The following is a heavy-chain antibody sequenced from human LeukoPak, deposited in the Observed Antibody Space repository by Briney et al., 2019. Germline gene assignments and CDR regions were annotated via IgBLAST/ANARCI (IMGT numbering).Heavy chain of an antibody. CDR2: IYPGDSDT. J-gene: IGHJ4*02. D-gene: IGHD6-19*01. Sequence: GASVKVSCKASGYTFTSYGISWVRQMPGKGLEWMGIIYPGDSDTRYSPSFQGQVTVSADKSITTAYLQWSSLKASDTAMYYCARWSDSSAFDYWGQGTLVTVSS. CDR3: ARWSDSSAFDY. CDR1: GYTFTSYG. V-gene: IGHV5-51*01.